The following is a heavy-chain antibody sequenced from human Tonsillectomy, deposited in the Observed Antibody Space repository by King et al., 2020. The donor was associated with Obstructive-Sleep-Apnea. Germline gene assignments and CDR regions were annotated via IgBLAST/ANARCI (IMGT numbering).Heavy chain of an antibody. CDR3: ARELNDFWSGYPNWFDP. V-gene: IGHV3-21*01. Sequence: VQLVESGGGLVKPGGSLRLSCAASGFTFSSYSMNWVRQAPGKGLEWVSSISSSSCYIYYADSVKGRFTISRDNAKNSLYLQMNSLRAEDTAVYYCARELNDFWSGYPNWFDPWGQGTLVTVAS. CDR2: ISSSSCYI. D-gene: IGHD3-3*01. CDR1: GFTFSSYS. J-gene: IGHJ5*02.